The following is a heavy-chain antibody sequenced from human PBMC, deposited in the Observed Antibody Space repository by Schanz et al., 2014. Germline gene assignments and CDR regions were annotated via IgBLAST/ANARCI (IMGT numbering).Heavy chain of an antibody. CDR2: ISYSGST. V-gene: IGHV4-59*01. Sequence: QVKLQESGPGLVKPSETLSLTCNVSGGSISSSFWSWIRQPPGKGLEWIGYISYSGSTNYSPSLKSRVTISLDTSNNQISLKLRSVSAADTAVYYCARDKSRTYYTFDLWGPGTQVTVSS. CDR3: ARDKSRTYYTFDL. CDR1: GGSISSSF. J-gene: IGHJ4*02. D-gene: IGHD1-26*01.